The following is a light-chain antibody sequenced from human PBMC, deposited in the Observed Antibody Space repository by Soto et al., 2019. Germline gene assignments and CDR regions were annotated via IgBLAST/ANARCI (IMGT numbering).Light chain of an antibody. Sequence: DLQMTQSPSSLSASVGDRVIITCRASQGISNYLAWYQQKPGKVPKLLIYAASTLQSGVPSRFSGSGSGTDFTLTISSLQPEDVATYYCQKYNSAPQTFGQGTKVEIK. CDR1: QGISNY. CDR2: AAS. V-gene: IGKV1-27*01. J-gene: IGKJ1*01. CDR3: QKYNSAPQT.